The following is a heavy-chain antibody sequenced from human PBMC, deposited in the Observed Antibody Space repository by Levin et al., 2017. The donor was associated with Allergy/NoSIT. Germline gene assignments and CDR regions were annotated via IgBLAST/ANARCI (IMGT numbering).Heavy chain of an antibody. Sequence: ASVKVSCKASGYTFTTYAMTWVRQAPGQGLEWMGCISTNTGNPTYAQAFRGRIVFSMDTSVSTAYLQISSLKAEDTAVYYCARGNDSHKTGYWGQGTLVTVSA. V-gene: IGHV7-4-1*02. CDR2: ISTNTGNP. J-gene: IGHJ4*02. CDR3: ARGNDSHKTGY. D-gene: IGHD3-3*01. CDR1: GYTFTTYA.